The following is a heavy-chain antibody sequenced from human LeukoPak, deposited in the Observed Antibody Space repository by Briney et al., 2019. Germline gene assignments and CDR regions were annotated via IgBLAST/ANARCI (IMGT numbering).Heavy chain of an antibody. Sequence: GGSLRLSCAASGFTFSDYYMSWIRQAPGKGLEWVSCISSSGSTIYYADSVKGRFTISRDNAKNSLCLQMNSLRAEDTAVYYCARDDYDFWSGYYDYWGQGTLVTVSS. CDR1: GFTFSDYY. J-gene: IGHJ4*02. V-gene: IGHV3-11*01. D-gene: IGHD3-3*01. CDR2: ISSSGSTI. CDR3: ARDDYDFWSGYYDY.